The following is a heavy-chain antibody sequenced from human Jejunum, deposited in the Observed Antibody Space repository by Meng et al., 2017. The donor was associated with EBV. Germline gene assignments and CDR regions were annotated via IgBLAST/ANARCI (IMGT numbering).Heavy chain of an antibody. CDR1: GFMFSNYW. J-gene: IGHJ5*02. CDR2: INNDGSDT. CDR3: ARDKPHNWFDP. Sequence: EKLVESGGGLVQPGGPLRLSCAASGFMFSNYWMHWVRQVPGKGLVWVSRINNDGSDTIYADSVKGRFTTSRDNAKNTLYLQMNSLRIEDTAVYFCARDKPHNWFDPWGQGTLVTVSS. V-gene: IGHV3-74*01.